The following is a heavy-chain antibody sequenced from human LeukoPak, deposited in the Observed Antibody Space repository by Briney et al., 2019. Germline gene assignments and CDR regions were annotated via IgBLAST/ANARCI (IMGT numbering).Heavy chain of an antibody. CDR1: GGSISSGGYY. Sequence: SETLSLTCTVSGGSISSGGYYWSWIRQHPGKGLEWIGYIYYSGSTYYNPSLKSRVTISVDTSKNQFSLKLSSVTAADTAVYYCARSPPRDAFDIWGQGTMVTVSP. CDR2: IYYSGST. J-gene: IGHJ3*02. CDR3: ARSPPRDAFDI. V-gene: IGHV4-31*03.